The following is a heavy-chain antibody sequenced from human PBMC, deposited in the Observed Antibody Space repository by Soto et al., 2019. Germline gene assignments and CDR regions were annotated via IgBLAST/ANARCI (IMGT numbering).Heavy chain of an antibody. CDR3: ARGKLIYSSGWLLGDY. Sequence: QAQLVESGRGVLQPGKSVRLSCAASGFTFSSYAMHWVRQTPCKGLQRVGVIAYDGSSKHYADFVKGRITIHGHNHKKTLSVQMDRVRSEDGGIFHCARGKLIYSSGWLLGDYWGLGALVTVSS. CDR2: IAYDGSSK. V-gene: IGHV3-30-3*01. CDR1: GFTFSSYA. J-gene: IGHJ4*02. D-gene: IGHD2-15*01.